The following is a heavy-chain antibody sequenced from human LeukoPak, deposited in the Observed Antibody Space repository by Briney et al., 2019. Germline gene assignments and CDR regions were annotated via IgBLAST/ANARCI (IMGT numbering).Heavy chain of an antibody. CDR2: TYYRSKWYN. D-gene: IGHD5-24*01. V-gene: IGHV6-1*01. CDR3: ARGGQGDGYSADEAFDV. J-gene: IGHJ3*01. Sequence: SQTLSLTCVISGDSVVSNSTACNWIRQSPSRGLEWLGRTYYRSKWYNGYAVSVKSRIIINPDTSKNQFSLQLNSVTPEDTAVYYCARGGQGDGYSADEAFDVWGQGTMVTVS. CDR1: GDSVVSNSTA.